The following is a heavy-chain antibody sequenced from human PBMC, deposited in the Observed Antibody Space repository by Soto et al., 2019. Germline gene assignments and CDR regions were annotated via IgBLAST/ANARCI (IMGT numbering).Heavy chain of an antibody. V-gene: IGHV3-66*01. Sequence: VHLVESGGGWVQPGGSLRLSCAASGFTVSSKYMSWVRQAPGKGLEWVSLIQSGGPTYYADSVKGRFTISRDTSENTLRRQMASLRADDTAVYYCARDDVLCDGGRCYGVPLDVLGKWTTVTVSS. CDR1: GFTVSSKY. CDR2: IQSGGPT. D-gene: IGHD2-15*01. J-gene: IGHJ6*01. CDR3: ARDDVLCDGGRCYGVPLDV.